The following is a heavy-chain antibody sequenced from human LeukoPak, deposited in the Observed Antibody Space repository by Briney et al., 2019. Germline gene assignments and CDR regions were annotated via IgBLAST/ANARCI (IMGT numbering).Heavy chain of an antibody. J-gene: IGHJ4*02. Sequence: PSETLSLTCTVSGGSICSYYWSWIRQPPGKGLEWIGYIYYSGSTNYNPSLKSRVTISVDTSKNQFSLKLSSVTAADTAVYYCARGHYYDSSGLFDYWGQGTLATVSS. CDR1: GGSICSYY. CDR2: IYYSGST. D-gene: IGHD3-22*01. CDR3: ARGHYYDSSGLFDY. V-gene: IGHV4-59*01.